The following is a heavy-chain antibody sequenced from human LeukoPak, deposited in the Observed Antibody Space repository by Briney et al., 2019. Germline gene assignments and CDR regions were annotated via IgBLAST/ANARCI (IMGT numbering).Heavy chain of an antibody. Sequence: GGSLRLSCAASGFTLSGYSMNWVRQAPGKGLEWVSSISSSSSYIYYADSVKGRFTISRDNAKKSMYLQMNSLRAEDTAVYYCAELGITMIGGVWGKGTTVTISS. D-gene: IGHD3-10*02. CDR1: GFTLSGYS. CDR2: ISSSSSYI. V-gene: IGHV3-21*01. J-gene: IGHJ6*04. CDR3: AELGITMIGGV.